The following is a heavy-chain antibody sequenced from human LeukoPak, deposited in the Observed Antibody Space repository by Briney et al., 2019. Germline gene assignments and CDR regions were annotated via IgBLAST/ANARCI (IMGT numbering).Heavy chain of an antibody. V-gene: IGHV1-18*01. D-gene: IGHD1-26*01. CDR1: GYTFTSYG. J-gene: IGHJ5*02. CDR3: ARIVGAQDWFDP. Sequence: ASVKISCKASGYTFTSYGISWVRQAPGQGLEWMGWISAYNGNTNYAQKLQGRVSMTTDTSTSTAYMELRSLRSDDTAVYYCARIVGAQDWFDPWGQGTLVTVSS. CDR2: ISAYNGNT.